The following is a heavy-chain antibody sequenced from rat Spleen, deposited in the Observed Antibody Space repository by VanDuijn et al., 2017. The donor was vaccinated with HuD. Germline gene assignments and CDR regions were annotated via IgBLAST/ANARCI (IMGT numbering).Heavy chain of an antibody. V-gene: IGHV5S13*01. J-gene: IGHJ3*01. Sequence: EVQLVESGGGLVRPGRSLKLSCAASGFTFSNYGMHWIRQAPTKGLEWVASISTGGGNTYYRDSVKGRFTISRDNAKRILYLQIDSLTSEDSATYYCARHALMYTTDPFTYWGQGTLVTVSS. D-gene: IGHD1-6*01. CDR2: ISTGGGNT. CDR1: GFTFSNYG. CDR3: ARHALMYTTDPFTY.